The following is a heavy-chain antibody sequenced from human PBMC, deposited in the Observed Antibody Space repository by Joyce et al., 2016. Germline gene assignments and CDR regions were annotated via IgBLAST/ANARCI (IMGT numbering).Heavy chain of an antibody. J-gene: IGHJ5*02. CDR3: VRGISARPGGPNWFDP. CDR1: GFSFSGYW. D-gene: IGHD6-6*01. Sequence: EVQLVESGGGLVQPGGSLRLSCAASGFSFSGYWIHWVRQAPGKGLVLVSRINTDGISTRFADSVKGRFTISRDNAKNTLYLQMNSLRAEDTAVYYCVRGISARPGGPNWFDPWGQGTLVTVSS. CDR2: INTDGIST. V-gene: IGHV3-74*01.